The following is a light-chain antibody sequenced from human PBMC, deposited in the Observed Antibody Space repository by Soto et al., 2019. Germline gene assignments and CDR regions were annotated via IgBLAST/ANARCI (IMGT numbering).Light chain of an antibody. Sequence: DIQMTQSPSTLSASVGDRVTFTCRASQSVSIWLAWYQQKPGKAPKLLISGASTLESGVPSRFSGSGSGKEYTLTISSLHPDEVATSSCQQYKNYLTFGQGTKVEIK. J-gene: IGKJ1*01. CDR2: GAS. CDR1: QSVSIW. V-gene: IGKV1-5*01. CDR3: QQYKNYLT.